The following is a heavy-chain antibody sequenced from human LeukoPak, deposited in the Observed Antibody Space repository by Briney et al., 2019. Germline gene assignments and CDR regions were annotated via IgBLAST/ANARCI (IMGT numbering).Heavy chain of an antibody. J-gene: IGHJ4*02. CDR2: ISSNGRNT. V-gene: IGHV3-64*02. CDR1: GFIFGNYA. CDR3: AGDPNWGSIDY. Sequence: SGGSLRLSCAASGFIFGNYAMYWVRQAPGKGLEYVSAISSNGRNTYYGGSVKGRFTISRDNSKNTLFLQMGSLRPEDMAVYYCAGDPNWGSIDYWGQGTLVTVSS. D-gene: IGHD7-27*01.